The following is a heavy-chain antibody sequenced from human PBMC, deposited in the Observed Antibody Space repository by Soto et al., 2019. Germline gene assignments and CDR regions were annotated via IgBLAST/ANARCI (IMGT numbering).Heavy chain of an antibody. D-gene: IGHD6-25*01. CDR3: ARSSSATATVYFDY. V-gene: IGHV4-61*08. CDR2: IYYSGST. J-gene: IGHJ4*02. CDR1: GGSISSGGYY. Sequence: SETLSLTCTVSGGSISSGGYYWSWIRQPPGKGLGWIGCIYYSGSTNYNPSLKSRVTISVDTSKNQFSLKLSSVTAADTAVYYCARSSSATATVYFDYWGQGTLVTVSS.